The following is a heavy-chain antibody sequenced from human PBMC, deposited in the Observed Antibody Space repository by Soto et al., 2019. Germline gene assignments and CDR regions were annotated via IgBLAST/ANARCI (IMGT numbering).Heavy chain of an antibody. Sequence: SETLSLTCAVSGGSISSGGYSWSWIRQTPGKGLEWIGYIYHSGSTYYNPSLKSRVTISVDRSKNQFSLKLSSVTAADTAVYYCASSRDRGYYYGMDVWGQGTTVTVSS. V-gene: IGHV4-30-2*01. CDR3: ASSRDRGYYYGMDV. CDR2: IYHSGST. J-gene: IGHJ6*02. CDR1: GGSISSGGYS.